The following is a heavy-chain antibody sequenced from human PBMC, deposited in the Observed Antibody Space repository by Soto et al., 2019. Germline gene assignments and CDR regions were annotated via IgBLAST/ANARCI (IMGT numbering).Heavy chain of an antibody. CDR2: ISSKGSYI. V-gene: IGHV3-21*02. Sequence: DVQLVESGGGLVKPGGSLRLSCAASGFNFSTYGMNWVRQAPGKGLEWVSSISSKGSYIYYTPSVKGRFTISRDNAKNSVYLQMNSLRAEDTAVYYCGRDRSHYAGVGKIDPWGQGTLVAVYS. CDR1: GFNFSTYG. CDR3: GRDRSHYAGVGKIDP. D-gene: IGHD3-10*01. J-gene: IGHJ5*02.